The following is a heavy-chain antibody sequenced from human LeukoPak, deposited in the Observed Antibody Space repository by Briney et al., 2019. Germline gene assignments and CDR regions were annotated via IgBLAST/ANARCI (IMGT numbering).Heavy chain of an antibody. CDR1: GFTVSSNY. CDR3: ARAAAGPRRYFDY. Sequence: PGGSLRLSCAASGFTVSSNYMSWVRQAPGKGLERVSVIYSGGSTYYADSVKGRFTISRDNSKNTLYLQMNSLRAEDTAVYYCARAAAGPRRYFDYWGQGTLVTVSS. CDR2: IYSGGST. J-gene: IGHJ4*02. D-gene: IGHD6-13*01. V-gene: IGHV3-53*01.